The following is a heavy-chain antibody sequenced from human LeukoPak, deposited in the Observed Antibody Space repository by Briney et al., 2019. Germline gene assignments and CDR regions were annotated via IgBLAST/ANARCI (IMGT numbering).Heavy chain of an antibody. CDR1: GYTLTELS. D-gene: IGHD3-16*01. CDR2: FEPEDGER. J-gene: IGHJ4*02. V-gene: IGHV1-24*01. CDR3: VTLGGGVPIALVDY. Sequence: VASVKFSCKVSGYTLTELSLHWVRQAAGKGLEWMGGFEPEDGERVYAQTLQGRVAMTEDTSTDTAYMELSSLTSEDTAVYYCVTLGGGVPIALVDYWGEGALVTVSS.